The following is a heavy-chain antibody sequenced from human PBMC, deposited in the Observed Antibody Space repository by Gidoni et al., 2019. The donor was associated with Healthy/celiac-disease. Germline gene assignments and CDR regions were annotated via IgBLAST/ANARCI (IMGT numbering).Heavy chain of an antibody. Sequence: EVQLVESGGGWVKPGGSLRLSCAASGFTFINAWMSGFRQAPGKGLEWVGRIKSKTDGGTTDYAAPVKGRFTISRDDSKNTLYLQMNSLKTEDTAVYYCTTAPTNYYDSSGYLGGHDAFDIWGQGTMVTVSS. V-gene: IGHV3-15*01. J-gene: IGHJ3*02. D-gene: IGHD3-22*01. CDR2: IKSKTDGGTT. CDR1: GFTFINAW. CDR3: TTAPTNYYDSSGYLGGHDAFDI.